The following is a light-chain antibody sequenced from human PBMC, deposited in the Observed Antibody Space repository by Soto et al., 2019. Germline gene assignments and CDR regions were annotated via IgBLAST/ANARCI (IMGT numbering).Light chain of an antibody. Sequence: DIQMTQSPSSLSASVGDRVTITCRASQGINNYLAWYQQKPGKVPELLIYDASTLQSGVPSRFSGSGSGTEFTLSISSLQPEDAAAYYCQKYESDPFTFGSGTKVEIK. V-gene: IGKV1-27*01. CDR3: QKYESDPFT. J-gene: IGKJ3*01. CDR1: QGINNY. CDR2: DAS.